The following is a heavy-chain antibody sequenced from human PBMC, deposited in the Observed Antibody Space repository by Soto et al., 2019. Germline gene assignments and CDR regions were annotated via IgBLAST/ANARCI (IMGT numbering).Heavy chain of an antibody. Sequence: ASVKVSCKVSGYTLTELSMHWVRQAPGKGLEWMGGFDPEDGETIYAQKFQGRVTMTEDTSTSTAYMEPRSLRSDDTAVYYCARVISQGRDNYDFWSGYGYGMDVWGQGTTVTVSS. D-gene: IGHD3-3*01. CDR2: FDPEDGET. CDR3: ARVISQGRDNYDFWSGYGYGMDV. J-gene: IGHJ6*02. V-gene: IGHV1-24*01. CDR1: GYTLTELS.